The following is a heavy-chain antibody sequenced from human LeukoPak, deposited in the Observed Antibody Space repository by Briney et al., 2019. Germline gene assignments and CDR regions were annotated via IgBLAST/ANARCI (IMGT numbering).Heavy chain of an antibody. D-gene: IGHD2-2*01. CDR1: GFTFSSYG. J-gene: IGHJ4*02. CDR3: AKDRYSSSSTFTVDPFDY. V-gene: IGHV3-30*02. Sequence: GGSLRLSCAAPGFTFSSYGMNWVRQVPGKGLEWVAFIRFDGRDKYYADSVKGRFTISRDNSESTLDLQMNSLRVEDTAVYYCAKDRYSSSSTFTVDPFDYWGQGILVTVSS. CDR2: IRFDGRDK.